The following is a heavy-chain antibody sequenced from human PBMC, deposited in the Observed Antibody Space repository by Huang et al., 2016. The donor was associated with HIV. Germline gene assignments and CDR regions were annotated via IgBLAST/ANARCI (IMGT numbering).Heavy chain of an antibody. D-gene: IGHD5-18*01. CDR1: EGTFSSYS. V-gene: IGHV1-69*13. J-gene: IGHJ4*02. CDR3: ARAALVNNQYFDY. Sequence: VQLIQSGAEVKKTGSSVRVSCRASEGTFSSYSIGWMRQAPGQGLEWMGGIIPIFGTTTDAQKCQGRVSIAADESTSTAYMDLNSLRAEDTAVYYCARAALVNNQYFDYWGQGTLVTVSS. CDR2: IIPIFGTT.